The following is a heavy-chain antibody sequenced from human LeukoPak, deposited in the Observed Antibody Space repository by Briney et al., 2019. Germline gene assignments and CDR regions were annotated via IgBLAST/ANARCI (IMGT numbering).Heavy chain of an antibody. J-gene: IGHJ4*02. CDR3: ATHSTSYGGDTTYPFDH. CDR2: VYYSGRT. CDR1: GGSISTSSYY. D-gene: IGHD2-21*01. V-gene: IGHV4-39*01. Sequence: SETLSLTCAVSGGSISTSSYYWGWIRQPPGKGLEWVGAVYYSGRTYYSRSLKSRVTISVDTSKNQFSLMLSSVTAADTAVYYCATHSTSYGGDTTYPFDHWGQGTLVTVPS.